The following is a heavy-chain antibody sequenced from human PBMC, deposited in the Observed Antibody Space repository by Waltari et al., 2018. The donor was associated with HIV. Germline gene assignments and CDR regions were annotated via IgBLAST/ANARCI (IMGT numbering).Heavy chain of an antibody. V-gene: IGHV1-2*02. J-gene: IGHJ4*02. CDR1: GSTFSDNY. D-gene: IGHD3-16*01. CDR2: INPNSGGT. CDR3: ARVPQGRLGELSTYYFDY. Sequence: QVQLVQSGAVVKKPGASVKVSCTTSGSTFSDNYIHWMRQAPGQGPEWMGWINPNSGGTNYAQRFQDRVTLTRDTHISTVFMDLSRLASDDTAVYYCARVPQGRLGELSTYYFDYWGQGSLVIVSS.